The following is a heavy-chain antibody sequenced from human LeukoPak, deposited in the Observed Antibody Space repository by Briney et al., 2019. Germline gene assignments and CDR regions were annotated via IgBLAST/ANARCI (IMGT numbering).Heavy chain of an antibody. V-gene: IGHV1-18*01. CDR1: GYTFTSYG. Sequence: GASVKVSCKASGYTFTSYGISWVRQAPGQGLEWMGWISAYNGNTNYAQKLQGRVTMTTDTSTSTAYMELTRVTSDDTAVYYCARGSPVGYSEVDAFEIWGQGTMVTVSS. CDR3: ARGSPVGYSEVDAFEI. D-gene: IGHD1-26*01. J-gene: IGHJ3*02. CDR2: ISAYNGNT.